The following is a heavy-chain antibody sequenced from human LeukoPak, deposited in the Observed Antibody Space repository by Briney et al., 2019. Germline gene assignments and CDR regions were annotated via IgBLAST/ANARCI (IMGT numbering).Heavy chain of an antibody. CDR1: GGSISSYY. Sequence: PSETLSLTSTVSGGSISSYYWSWIRQPPGKGLEWVGYIYYSGSTNYNPSLKSRVTISVDTSKNQFSLKLSSVTAADTAVYYCARHFAFSYYYMDVWGKGTTVTVSS. CDR3: ARHFAFSYYYMDV. V-gene: IGHV4-59*08. CDR2: IYYSGST. J-gene: IGHJ6*03.